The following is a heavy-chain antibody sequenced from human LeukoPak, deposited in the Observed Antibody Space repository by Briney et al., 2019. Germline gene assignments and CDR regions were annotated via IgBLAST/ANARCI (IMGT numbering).Heavy chain of an antibody. CDR3: ARVYGSGSYYNH. V-gene: IGHV1-2*02. D-gene: IGHD3-10*01. Sequence: PGASVKVSCKASGYTFTSYGISWVRQAPGQGLEWMGWINPNSGGTVYAQKFQGRVTMTRDTSITTAYMDLSSLRSDDTAVYYCARVYGSGSYYNHWGQGTLVTVSS. J-gene: IGHJ5*02. CDR1: GYTFTSYG. CDR2: INPNSGGT.